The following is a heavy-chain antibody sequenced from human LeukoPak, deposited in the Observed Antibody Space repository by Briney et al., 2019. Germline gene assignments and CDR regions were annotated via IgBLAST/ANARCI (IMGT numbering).Heavy chain of an antibody. Sequence: PSETLSLTCTVSGGSISTYWSWIRQPPGKGLEWIAYIYYSGGTNYNPSLKSRVTMSVDTSKNQFSLKLSSVTAADTALYYCARSPLGGSSWYSDYWGQGTLVTVSS. CDR1: GGSISTY. J-gene: IGHJ4*02. CDR3: ARSPLGGSSWYSDY. D-gene: IGHD6-13*01. CDR2: IYYSGGT. V-gene: IGHV4-59*01.